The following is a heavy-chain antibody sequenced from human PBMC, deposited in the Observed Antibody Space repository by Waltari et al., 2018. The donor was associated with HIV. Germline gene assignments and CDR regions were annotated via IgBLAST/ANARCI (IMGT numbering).Heavy chain of an antibody. V-gene: IGHV3-33*01. D-gene: IGHD2-15*01. Sequence: QVQLVESGGGVVQPGRSLRLSCAASGFTFSSYGMHWVRQAPGKGLGWVGVIWYDGTNKYYADSVKGRFTISRDNSKNTLYLQMNSLRAEDTAVYYCARDRSEGGGYYYYGLDVWGQGTTVTVSS. CDR3: ARDRSEGGGYYYYGLDV. CDR2: IWYDGTNK. CDR1: GFTFSSYG. J-gene: IGHJ6*02.